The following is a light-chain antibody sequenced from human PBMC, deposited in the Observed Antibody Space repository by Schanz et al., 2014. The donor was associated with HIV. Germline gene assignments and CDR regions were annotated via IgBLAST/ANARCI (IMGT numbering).Light chain of an antibody. Sequence: QSALTQPASVSGSPGQSITISCTGTSSDFGTSNYVSWYQHHPGKAPKLIIYDVNHRPSGVSYRFSGSKSGNTASLTISGLRSEDEADYSCSSYTSSSTLVVFGGGTKLTVL. CDR2: DVN. CDR3: SSYTSSSTLVV. CDR1: SSDFGTSNY. J-gene: IGLJ2*01. V-gene: IGLV2-14*03.